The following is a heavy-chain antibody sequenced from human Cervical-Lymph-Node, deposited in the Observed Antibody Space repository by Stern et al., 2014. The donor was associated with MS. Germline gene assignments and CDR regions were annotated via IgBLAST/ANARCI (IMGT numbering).Heavy chain of an antibody. J-gene: IGHJ3*02. D-gene: IGHD5-18*01. CDR1: GYSFTSYW. CDR3: ARREDTAMDGAFDI. Sequence: QLVQSGAEVKKPGESLKISCKGSGYSFTSYWIGWVRQMPGKGLEWMGIIYPGGSDTSYRPSFQGQVTISADKSIRTAYLQWSSLKASDTAMYYCARREDTAMDGAFDIWGQGTMVTVSS. V-gene: IGHV5-51*01. CDR2: IYPGGSDT.